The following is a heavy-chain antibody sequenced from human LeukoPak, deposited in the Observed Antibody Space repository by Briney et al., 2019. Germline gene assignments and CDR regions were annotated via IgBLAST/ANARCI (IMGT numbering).Heavy chain of an antibody. D-gene: IGHD2-2*01. Sequence: SETLSLTCTVSGGAIRSFYWSWIRQSPGKGLEWIGYIYSSGSTDYNPSLRGRVTISLDTSKNHYSLKLRSVTAADTAVYYCARHDEGCSSTSCHHNPFDYWGQGTLVTVSS. J-gene: IGHJ4*02. CDR1: GGAIRSFY. CDR3: ARHDEGCSSTSCHHNPFDY. V-gene: IGHV4-4*09. CDR2: IYSSGST.